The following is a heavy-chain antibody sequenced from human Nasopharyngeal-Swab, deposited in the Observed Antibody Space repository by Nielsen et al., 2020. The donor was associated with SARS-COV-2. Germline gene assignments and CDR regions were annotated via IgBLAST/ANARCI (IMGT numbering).Heavy chain of an antibody. J-gene: IGHJ6*02. V-gene: IGHV1-58*02. Sequence: SVKVSCKASGFTFTSSAMQWVRQARGQRLEWIGWIVVGSGNTNYAQKFQERVTITRDMSTSTAYMELSSLRSEDTAVYYCAAAYYDILTGLDYYYYGMDVWGQGTTVTVSS. D-gene: IGHD3-9*01. CDR3: AAAYYDILTGLDYYYYGMDV. CDR2: IVVGSGNT. CDR1: GFTFTSSA.